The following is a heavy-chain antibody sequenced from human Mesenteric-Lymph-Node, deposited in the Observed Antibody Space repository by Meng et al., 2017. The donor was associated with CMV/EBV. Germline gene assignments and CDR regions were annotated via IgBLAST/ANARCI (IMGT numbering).Heavy chain of an antibody. CDR3: ARVRGATPVSYYGMDV. D-gene: IGHD2-15*01. V-gene: IGHV1-2*02. CDR2: INPNSGGT. CDR1: GYTFTSYG. J-gene: IGHJ6*02. Sequence: ASVKVSCKASGYTFTSYGISWVRQAPGQGLEWMGWINPNSGGTNYAQKFQGRVTMTRDTSISTAYMELSRLRSDDTAVYYCARVRGATPVSYYGMDVWGQGTTVTVSS.